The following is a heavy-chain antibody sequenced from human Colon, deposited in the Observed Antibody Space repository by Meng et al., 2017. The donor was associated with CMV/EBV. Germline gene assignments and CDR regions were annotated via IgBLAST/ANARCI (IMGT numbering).Heavy chain of an antibody. J-gene: IGHJ4*02. CDR2: INPKSGDT. D-gene: IGHD3-3*01. CDR1: GYTFTGFY. V-gene: IGHV1-2*02. CDR3: ARDLWSGSSDYFDY. Sequence: VSLGEAGSDGKKPGVSVKVSCKASGYTFTGFYIQWVRQAPGQGLEWMGWINPKSGDTIYEQKFQGRVTMTRDTSISTVYMDLNSLRSDDTAVYFCARDLWSGSSDYFDYWGQGTLVTVSS.